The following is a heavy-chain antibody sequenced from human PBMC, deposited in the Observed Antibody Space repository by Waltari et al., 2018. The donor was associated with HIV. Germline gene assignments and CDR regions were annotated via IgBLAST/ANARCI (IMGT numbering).Heavy chain of an antibody. CDR2: ISGYNGKT. CDR1: GYTFTSYG. Sequence: QVQLVQSGAEVKKPGASVKVSCKASGYTFTSYGISWVRPAPGPGLEWMGWISGYNGKTSYAQNLQGRVTMTTDSSTSTAYMELRSLRSDDTAVYYCARAYCSGDSCYYYYGMDVWGQGTTVTVSS. J-gene: IGHJ6*02. CDR3: ARAYCSGDSCYYYYGMDV. D-gene: IGHD2-15*01. V-gene: IGHV1-18*01.